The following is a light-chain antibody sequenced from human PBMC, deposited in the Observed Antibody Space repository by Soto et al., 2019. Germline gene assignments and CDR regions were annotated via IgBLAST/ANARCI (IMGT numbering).Light chain of an antibody. J-gene: IGLJ2*01. Sequence: QSVLTQPASVSGSPGQSITISCTGTSSDVGGYQYVSWYQQHPGKAPKLMIYEVSNRPSGVSNRFSGSKSANTASLTISGLQAEDEAEYYCSSYTGDNTVPFGGGTQLTVL. CDR1: SSDVGGYQY. CDR2: EVS. V-gene: IGLV2-14*01. CDR3: SSYTGDNTVP.